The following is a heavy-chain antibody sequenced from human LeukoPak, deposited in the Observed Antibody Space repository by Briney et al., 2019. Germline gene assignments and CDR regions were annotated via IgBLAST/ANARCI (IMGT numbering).Heavy chain of an antibody. CDR1: GFTFDDYG. V-gene: IGHV3-20*04. J-gene: IGHJ6*03. CDR3: ARVLGGRDRTLPCCYYYYMDV. CDR2: INWNGGST. D-gene: IGHD2/OR15-2a*01. Sequence: AGGSLRLSCAASGFTFDDYGMSWVRQAPGKGLEWVSGINWNGGSTGYADSVKGRFTISRDNAKNSLYLQMNSLRAEDTALYYCARVLGGRDRTLPCCYYYYMDVWGKGTTVTVSS.